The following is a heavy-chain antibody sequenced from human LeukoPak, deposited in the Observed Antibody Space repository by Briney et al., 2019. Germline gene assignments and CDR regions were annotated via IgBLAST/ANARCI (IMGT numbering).Heavy chain of an antibody. J-gene: IGHJ4*02. V-gene: IGHV6-1*01. D-gene: IGHD1-26*01. CDR2: TYYSSKWYN. CDR3: AREELTALDY. Sequence: RGXXWLGRTYYSSKWYNDYAVSVKSRITINPDTSKNQFSLQLNSVTPEDTAVYYCAREELTALDYWGQGTLVTVSS.